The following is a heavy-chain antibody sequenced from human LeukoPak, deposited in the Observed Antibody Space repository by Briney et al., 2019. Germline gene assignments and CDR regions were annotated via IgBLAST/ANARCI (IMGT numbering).Heavy chain of an antibody. CDR2: IIPIFGTA. V-gene: IGHV1-69*06. D-gene: IGHD3-3*01. CDR3: ARGDYDFWSGYPQDNWFDP. CDR1: GYTFTGYY. Sequence: SVKVSCKASGYTFTGYYMHWVRQAPGQGLEWMGGIIPIFGTANYAQKFQGRVTITADKSTSTAYMELSSLRSEDTAVYYCARGDYDFWSGYPQDNWFDPWGQGTLVTVSS. J-gene: IGHJ5*02.